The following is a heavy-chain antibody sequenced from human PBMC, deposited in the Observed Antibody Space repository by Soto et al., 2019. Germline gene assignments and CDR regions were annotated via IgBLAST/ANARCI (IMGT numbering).Heavy chain of an antibody. CDR3: ARGLKYSSSSYWFDP. V-gene: IGHV1-8*01. CDR1: GYTFTSYD. Sequence: GASVKVYCKASGYTFTSYDINWVRQATGQVLEWMGWMNPNSGNTGYAQKFQSRVTMTRNTSISTAYMELSSLRSEDTAVYYCARGLKYSSSSYWFDPWGQGTLVTVSS. J-gene: IGHJ5*02. CDR2: MNPNSGNT. D-gene: IGHD6-6*01.